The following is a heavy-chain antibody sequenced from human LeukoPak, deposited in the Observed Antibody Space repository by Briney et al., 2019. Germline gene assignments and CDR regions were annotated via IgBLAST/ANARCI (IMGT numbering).Heavy chain of an antibody. Sequence: GGSLRLSCAASGFTFSNYEMNWVRQAPGKGLEWISFISSSGTTIYYADSVKGRFTISRDNAKNSLYLQMNSLSVEDTAIYYCARTLRNSFGYGNYWGQGTLVTVSS. CDR2: ISSSGTTI. V-gene: IGHV3-48*03. J-gene: IGHJ4*02. CDR3: ARTLRNSFGYGNY. D-gene: IGHD5-18*01. CDR1: GFTFSNYE.